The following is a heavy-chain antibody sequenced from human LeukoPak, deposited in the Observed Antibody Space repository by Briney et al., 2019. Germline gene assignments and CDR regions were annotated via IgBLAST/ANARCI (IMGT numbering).Heavy chain of an antibody. CDR2: ISGSGGST. CDR1: GFTFSSYA. Sequence: GGSLRLSCAASGFTFSSYAMSWDRQAPGKGLVWVSAISGSGGSTYYADSVKGRFTISRDNSKNTLYLQMNSLRAEDTAVYYCAKDYSGAVAGKAGGPTVVDYWGQGTLSPPPQ. J-gene: IGHJ4*02. D-gene: IGHD6-19*01. CDR3: AKDYSGAVAGKAGGPTVVDY. V-gene: IGHV3-23*01.